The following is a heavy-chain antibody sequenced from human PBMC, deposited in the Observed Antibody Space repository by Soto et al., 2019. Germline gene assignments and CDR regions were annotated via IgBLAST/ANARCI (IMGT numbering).Heavy chain of an antibody. Sequence: QVQLVQSGAEVKKPGASVKVSCKASGYTFTSYVISWVRQAPGQGLEWMGWISAYNGNANYAQKLQGIVTMITDTSTSTAYMELTSLRSDDTAVYYCARLEVGGSGSYFRVDYWGQGTLVTVSS. D-gene: IGHD3-10*01. CDR3: ARLEVGGSGSYFRVDY. CDR2: ISAYNGNA. J-gene: IGHJ4*02. V-gene: IGHV1-18*01. CDR1: GYTFTSYV.